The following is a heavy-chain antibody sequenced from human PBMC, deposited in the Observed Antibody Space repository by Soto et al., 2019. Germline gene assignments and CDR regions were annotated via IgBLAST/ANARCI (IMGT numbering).Heavy chain of an antibody. CDR1: GFTFSGLG. Sequence: QVQLVESGGGVVQPGRSLRLSCAASGFTFSGLGMHWVRQAPGKGLEWVAVIRYDGSNIYYADAVKGRFTISRDNSKDTLYLQMNSLRADDTAVYYCARDGVGHTTCFGYFAYWGQGTLVTVSS. CDR2: IRYDGSNI. CDR3: ARDGVGHTTCFGYFAY. J-gene: IGHJ4*02. V-gene: IGHV3-33*01. D-gene: IGHD1-26*01.